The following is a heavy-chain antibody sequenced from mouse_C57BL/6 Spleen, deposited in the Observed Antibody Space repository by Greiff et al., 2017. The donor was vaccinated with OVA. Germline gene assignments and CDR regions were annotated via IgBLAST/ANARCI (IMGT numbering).Heavy chain of an antibody. CDR1: GFSLTSYG. CDR3: AKKSPYGSSDGYAMDY. CDR2: IWRGGST. J-gene: IGHJ4*01. D-gene: IGHD1-1*01. V-gene: IGHV2-5*01. Sequence: VQLQQSGPGLVQPSQSPSITCTVSGFSLTSYGVHWVRQSPGKGLEWLGVIWRGGSTDYNAAFMSRLSITKDNSKSQVFFKMNSLQADDTAIYYGAKKSPYGSSDGYAMDYWGQGTSVTVSS.